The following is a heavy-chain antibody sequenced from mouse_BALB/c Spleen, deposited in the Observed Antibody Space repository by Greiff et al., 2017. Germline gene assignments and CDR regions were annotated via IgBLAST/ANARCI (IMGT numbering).Heavy chain of an antibody. J-gene: IGHJ3*01. CDR3: ARPGTTVTRGPWFAY. CDR2: INPDSSTI. CDR1: GFDFSRYW. V-gene: IGHV4-1*02. Sequence: EVKLMESGGGLVQPGGSLKLSCAASGFDFSRYWMSWVRQAPGKGLEWIGEINPDSSTINYTPSLKDKFIISRDNAKNTLYLQMSKVRSEDTALYYCARPGTTVTRGPWFAYWGQGTLVTVSA. D-gene: IGHD1-2*01.